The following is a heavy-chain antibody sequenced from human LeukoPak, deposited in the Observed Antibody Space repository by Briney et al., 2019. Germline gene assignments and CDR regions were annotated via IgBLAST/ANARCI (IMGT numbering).Heavy chain of an antibody. CDR1: GGSISSSSYY. CDR2: IYYSGST. J-gene: IGHJ4*02. Sequence: SETLSLTCTVSGGSISSSSYYWGWIRQPPGKGLEWIGSIYYSGSTYYNPSLMSRVTLSVDTSKNQFSLNLHSVTAADTAVYYCARQGGGIAVTGDYFDFWGQGTPVTVSS. D-gene: IGHD6-19*01. V-gene: IGHV4-39*01. CDR3: ARQGGGIAVTGDYFDF.